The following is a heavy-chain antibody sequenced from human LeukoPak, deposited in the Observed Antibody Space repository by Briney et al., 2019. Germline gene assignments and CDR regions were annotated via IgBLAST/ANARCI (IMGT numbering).Heavy chain of an antibody. CDR1: GFTFSSYA. J-gene: IGHJ4*02. D-gene: IGHD6-19*01. CDR3: AKDRRGGSGWYYFDY. CDR2: RSGSGGST. V-gene: IGHV3-23*01. Sequence: GGSLRLSCAASGFTFSSYAMSWVRQAPGKGLEWVSARSGSGGSTYYATSVKGRFTISRDHYKNTMYLQMNSLRVEDTAVYYCAKDRRGGSGWYYFDYWGQGTLVTVSS.